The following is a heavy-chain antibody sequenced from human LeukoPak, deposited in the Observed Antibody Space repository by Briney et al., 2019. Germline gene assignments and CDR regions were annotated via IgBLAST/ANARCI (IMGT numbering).Heavy chain of an antibody. Sequence: SVKVSCKASGCTFSSYAISWVRQAPGQGLEWMGGIIPIFGTANYAQKFQGRVTITTDESTSTAYMELSSLRSEDTAVYYCARAGYYYDSSGYYDYWGQGTLVTVSS. D-gene: IGHD3-22*01. CDR3: ARAGYYYDSSGYYDY. CDR2: IIPIFGTA. J-gene: IGHJ4*02. CDR1: GCTFSSYA. V-gene: IGHV1-69*05.